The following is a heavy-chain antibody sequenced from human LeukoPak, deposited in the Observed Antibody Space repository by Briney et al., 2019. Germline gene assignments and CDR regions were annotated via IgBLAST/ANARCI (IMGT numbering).Heavy chain of an antibody. CDR1: GGSISSGSYY. Sequence: SETLSLTCTVSGGSISSGSYYWSWIRQPAGKGLEWIGRIYTSGSTNYNPSPKSRVTISVDTSKNQFSLRLSSVTAADTAVYYCARSNYGGNFDYWGQGTLVTVSS. D-gene: IGHD4-23*01. V-gene: IGHV4-61*02. CDR2: IYTSGST. J-gene: IGHJ4*02. CDR3: ARSNYGGNFDY.